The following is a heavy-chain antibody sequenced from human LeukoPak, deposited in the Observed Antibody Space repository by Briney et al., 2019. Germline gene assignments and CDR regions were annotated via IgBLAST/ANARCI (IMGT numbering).Heavy chain of an antibody. CDR2: INPSGGST. J-gene: IGHJ1*01. Sequence: ASVKVSCKASGYTFTSYYMHWVRQAPGQGLEWMGIINPSGGSTSYAQKFQGRVTMTRDTSISTAYMELSRLRSDDTAVYYCARGATYYYDSSGYFYPHPPEYFQHWGQGTLVTVSS. V-gene: IGHV1-46*01. CDR1: GYTFTSYY. CDR3: ARGATYYYDSSGYFYPHPPEYFQH. D-gene: IGHD3-22*01.